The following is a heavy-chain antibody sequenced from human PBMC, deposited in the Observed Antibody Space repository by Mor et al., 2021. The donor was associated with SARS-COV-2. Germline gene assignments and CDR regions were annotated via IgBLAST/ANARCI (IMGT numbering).Heavy chain of an antibody. D-gene: IGHD2-21*01. Sequence: LERVASIKQDGIEKHCVDSVKGRFTISRDNAKNSLYLQINNLRAEDTAVYYCARDRVSFQHWGQGTLVTVSS. J-gene: IGHJ1*01. CDR2: IKQDGIEK. V-gene: IGHV3-7*01. CDR3: ARDRVSFQH.